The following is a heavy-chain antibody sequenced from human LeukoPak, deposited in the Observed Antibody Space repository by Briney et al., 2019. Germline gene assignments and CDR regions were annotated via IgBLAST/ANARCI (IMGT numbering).Heavy chain of an antibody. CDR3: ARDVAAGPSDAFDI. D-gene: IGHD6-13*01. CDR2: IYHSGST. CDR1: GGSISSSNW. Sequence: SWTLSLTCAVSGGSISSSNWWSWVRQPPGKGLEWIVEIYHSGSTNYNPSLKSRVTISVDKSKNQFSLKLSSVTAADTAVYYCARDVAAGPSDAFDIWGQGTMVTVSS. V-gene: IGHV4-4*02. J-gene: IGHJ3*02.